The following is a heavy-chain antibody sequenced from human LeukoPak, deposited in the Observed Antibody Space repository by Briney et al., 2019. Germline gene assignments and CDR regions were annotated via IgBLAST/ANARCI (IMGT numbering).Heavy chain of an antibody. D-gene: IGHD3-10*01. CDR3: ARDQYDYYGSGSLPGYMDV. CDR2: IYTSGST. Sequence: SETLSLTCTGSGGSISSYYWSWIRQPAGKGLEWIGRIYTSGSTNYNPSLKSRVTMSVDTSKNQFSLKLSSVTAADTAVYYCARDQYDYYGSGSLPGYMDVWGKGTTVTVSS. CDR1: GGSISSYY. J-gene: IGHJ6*03. V-gene: IGHV4-4*07.